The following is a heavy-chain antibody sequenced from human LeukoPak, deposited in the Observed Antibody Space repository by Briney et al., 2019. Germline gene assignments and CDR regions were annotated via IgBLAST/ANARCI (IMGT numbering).Heavy chain of an antibody. J-gene: IGHJ6*03. CDR3: ARGGSHIVVVRAYMDV. CDR2: INHSGST. Sequence: PSETLSLTCAVYGGSFSGYYWSWIRQPPGKGLEWIGEINHSGSTNYNPSLKSRVTISVDTSKNQFSLKLSSVTAADTAVYYCARGGSHIVVVRAYMDVWGKGTTVTVSS. V-gene: IGHV4-34*01. D-gene: IGHD2-2*01. CDR1: GGSFSGYY.